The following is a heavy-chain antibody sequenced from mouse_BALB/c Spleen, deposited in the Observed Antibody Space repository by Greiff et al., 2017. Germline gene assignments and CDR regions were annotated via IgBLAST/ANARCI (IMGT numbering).Heavy chain of an antibody. J-gene: IGHJ3*01. D-gene: IGHD1-1*01. V-gene: IGHV5-17*02. CDR1: GFTFSSFG. Sequence: EVQVVESGGGLVQPGGSRKLSCAASGFTFSSFGMHWVRQAPEKGLEWVAYISSGSSTIYYADTVKGRFTISRDNPKNTLFLQMTSLRSEDTAMYYCARYSYGSSSAWFAYWGQGTLVTVSA. CDR2: ISSGSSTI. CDR3: ARYSYGSSSAWFAY.